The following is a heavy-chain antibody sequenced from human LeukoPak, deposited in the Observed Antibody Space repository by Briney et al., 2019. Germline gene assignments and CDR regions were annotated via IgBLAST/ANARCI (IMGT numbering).Heavy chain of an antibody. CDR2: IYYSGST. V-gene: IGHV4-59*01. CDR1: GGSISSYY. Sequence: PSETLSLTCTVSGGSISSYYWSWIRQPPGKGLEWIGYIYYSGSTNYNPSLKSRVTISVDTSKSQFSLKLSSVTAADTAVYYCARDLGGPFMDVWGKGTTVTVSS. CDR3: ARDLGGPFMDV. J-gene: IGHJ6*03.